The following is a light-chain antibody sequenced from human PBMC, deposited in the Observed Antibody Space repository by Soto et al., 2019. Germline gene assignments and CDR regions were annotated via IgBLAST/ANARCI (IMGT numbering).Light chain of an antibody. J-gene: IGLJ1*01. V-gene: IGLV2-14*01. Sequence: QSVLTQPASVSGSPRQSITISCTGASSDVGGYTYVSWYQQHPGKAPKLMIYEVNNRPSGVSNRFSGSKSGNTASLTISGLQAEDVADYYCSSYTSSSTLYVFGTGTKLTVL. CDR1: SSDVGGYTY. CDR2: EVN. CDR3: SSYTSSSTLYV.